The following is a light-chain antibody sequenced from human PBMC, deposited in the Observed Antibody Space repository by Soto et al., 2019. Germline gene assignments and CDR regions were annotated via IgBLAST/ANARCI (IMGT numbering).Light chain of an antibody. CDR3: QQYNNWPQT. Sequence: EIVMTQAPATLSVSPGERATRSCRASQSVSSKLAWYQQKPGQDPRLLIYGASTRATGIPARFSGSGSGTEFTLTISSMQSEDFAVYYCQQYNNWPQTFGQGNKVEIK. V-gene: IGKV3-15*01. CDR1: QSVSSK. CDR2: GAS. J-gene: IGKJ1*01.